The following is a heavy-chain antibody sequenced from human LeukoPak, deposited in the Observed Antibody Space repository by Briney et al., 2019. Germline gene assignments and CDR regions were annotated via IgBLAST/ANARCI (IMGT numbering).Heavy chain of an antibody. J-gene: IGHJ2*01. CDR1: GGSISSYY. CDR2: IYYSGST. Sequence: PSEALSLTCTVSGGSISSYYWSWIRQPPGKGLEWIGYIYYSGSTNYSPSLKSRLTISVDTSKNQFSLKLSSVTAADTAVYYCARTYGSSGLGYFDLWGRGTLVTVSS. V-gene: IGHV4-59*01. D-gene: IGHD6-13*01. CDR3: ARTYGSSGLGYFDL.